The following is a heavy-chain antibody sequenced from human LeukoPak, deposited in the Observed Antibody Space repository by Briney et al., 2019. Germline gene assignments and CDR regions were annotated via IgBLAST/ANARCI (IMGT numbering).Heavy chain of an antibody. CDR1: GFTFSSYW. V-gene: IGHV3-74*01. D-gene: IGHD2-2*02. CDR2: INSDGSST. J-gene: IGHJ6*02. CDR3: ARSEIVVVPAAIKSYYYGMDV. Sequence: AGGSLRLSCAASGFTFSSYWMHWVRQAPGKGLVWVSRINSDGSSTSYADSVKGRFTISRDNAKNTLYLQMNSLRAEDTAVYYCARSEIVVVPAAIKSYYYGMDVWGQGTTVTVSS.